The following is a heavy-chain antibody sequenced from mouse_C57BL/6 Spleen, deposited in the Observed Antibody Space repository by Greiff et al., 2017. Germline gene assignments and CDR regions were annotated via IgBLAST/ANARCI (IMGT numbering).Heavy chain of an antibody. D-gene: IGHD1-1*01. CDR1: GYSITSGYY. Sequence: DVKLQESGPGLVKPSQSLSLTCSVTGYSITSGYYWNWIRQFPGNKLEWMGYISYDGSNNYNPSLKNRISITRDTSKNQFFLKLNSVTTEDTATYYCARASSVKVDYWGQGTTLTVSS. V-gene: IGHV3-6*01. J-gene: IGHJ2*01. CDR2: ISYDGSN. CDR3: ARASSVKVDY.